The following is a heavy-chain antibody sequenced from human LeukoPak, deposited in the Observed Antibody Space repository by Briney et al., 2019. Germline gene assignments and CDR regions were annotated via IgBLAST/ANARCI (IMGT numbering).Heavy chain of an antibody. Sequence: SVKVSCKASGGTFSSYAISWVRQAPGQGLEWMGGIIPIFGTANYAQKFQGRVTITTDESTSTAYMELSSLRSEDTAVYYCAGTYYDFWSGYYKTPFDYWGQGTLVTVSS. CDR3: AGTYYDFWSGYYKTPFDY. CDR1: GGTFSSYA. CDR2: IIPIFGTA. D-gene: IGHD3-3*01. V-gene: IGHV1-69*05. J-gene: IGHJ4*02.